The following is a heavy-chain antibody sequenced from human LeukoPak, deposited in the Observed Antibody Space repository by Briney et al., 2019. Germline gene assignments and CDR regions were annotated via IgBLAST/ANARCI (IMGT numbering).Heavy chain of an antibody. J-gene: IGHJ4*02. CDR1: GGTFSSYA. CDR3: ARGLGSPVGQ. CDR2: IIPIFGTA. D-gene: IGHD1-26*01. V-gene: IGHV1-69*05. Sequence: ASVKVSCKASGGTFSSYAISWVRQAPGQGLEWMGGIIPIFGTANYAQKFQGRVSMTSNTPITTAYMELSSLRSEDTAVYYCARGLGSPVGQWGQGTLVTVSS.